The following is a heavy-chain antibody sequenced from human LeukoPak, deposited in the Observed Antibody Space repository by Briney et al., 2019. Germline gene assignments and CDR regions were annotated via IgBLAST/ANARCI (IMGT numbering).Heavy chain of an antibody. V-gene: IGHV3-48*01. Sequence: PGGSLRLSCAASGFTFSSYSMNWVRQAPGKGLEWVSHITASGTAMFYADSVKGRFTISRDNSKNTLFLQMNTLRPDDTAVYYCARGPVTTPRTYFFDYWGQGTLVTVSS. CDR3: ARGPVTTPRTYFFDY. J-gene: IGHJ4*02. CDR2: ITASGTAM. D-gene: IGHD4-17*01. CDR1: GFTFSSYS.